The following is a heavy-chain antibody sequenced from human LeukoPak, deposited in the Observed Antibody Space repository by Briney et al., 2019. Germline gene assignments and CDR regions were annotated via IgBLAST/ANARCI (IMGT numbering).Heavy chain of an antibody. J-gene: IGHJ4*02. Sequence: PGGSLRLSCAASGFTFSSYGMHWVRQAPGKGLEWVAFIRYDGSNKYYADSVKGRFTISRDNAKNSLYLQMNSLRAEDTALYHCARCSGSCYSFDYWGQGTLVTVSS. CDR2: IRYDGSNK. D-gene: IGHD2-15*01. CDR3: ARCSGSCYSFDY. CDR1: GFTFSSYG. V-gene: IGHV3-30*02.